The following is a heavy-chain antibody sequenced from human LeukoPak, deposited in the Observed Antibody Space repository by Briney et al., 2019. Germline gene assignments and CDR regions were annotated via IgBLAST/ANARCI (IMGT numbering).Heavy chain of an antibody. V-gene: IGHV1-69*13. J-gene: IGHJ4*02. CDR2: IIPIFGTA. D-gene: IGHD3-22*01. Sequence: SVKVSCKASGGTFSSYAISWVRQAPGQGLEWMGGIIPIFGTANYAQKFQGRVTITADESTSTAYMELSSLRSEDTAVYYCARPFHPYYYDSSGYYYGEGFDYWGQGTLVTVSS. CDR3: ARPFHPYYYDSSGYYYGEGFDY. CDR1: GGTFSSYA.